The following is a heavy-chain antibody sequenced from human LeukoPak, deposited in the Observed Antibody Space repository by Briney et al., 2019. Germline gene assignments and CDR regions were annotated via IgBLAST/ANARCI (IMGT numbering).Heavy chain of an antibody. V-gene: IGHV4-4*07. D-gene: IGHD2-2*01. CDR3: ARARSEKPKGYCSSTSCPGDYYYYMDV. CDR1: GGSISSYY. J-gene: IGHJ6*03. Sequence: PSETLSLTCTVSGGSISSYYWSWIRQPAGKGLEWIGRIYTSGSTNYNPSLKSRVTMSVDTSKNQFSLKLSSVTAADTAVYYCARARSEKPKGYCSSTSCPGDYYYYMDVWGKGTTVTISS. CDR2: IYTSGST.